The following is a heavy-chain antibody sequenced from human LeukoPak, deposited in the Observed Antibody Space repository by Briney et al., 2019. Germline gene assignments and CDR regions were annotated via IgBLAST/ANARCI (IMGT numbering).Heavy chain of an antibody. Sequence: ASVKVSCKASGYTFTSYDINWVRQATGQGLEWMGWMNPNSGNTGYAQKFQGRVTMTRNTSISTAYMELSSLRSEDTAVYYCSSASKAYYDFWSGYYTRTSYYYYGMDVWGQGTTVTVSS. CDR3: SSASKAYYDFWSGYYTRTSYYYYGMDV. V-gene: IGHV1-8*01. CDR1: GYTFTSYD. J-gene: IGHJ6*02. CDR2: MNPNSGNT. D-gene: IGHD3-3*01.